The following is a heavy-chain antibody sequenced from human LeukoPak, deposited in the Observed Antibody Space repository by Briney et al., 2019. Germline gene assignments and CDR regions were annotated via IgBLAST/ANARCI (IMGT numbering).Heavy chain of an antibody. CDR3: AKVGFSEMEWLLYSDH. Sequence: PGGSLRLSCAASEFTFSSYEMNWVRQAPGKGLEWVSYISSSGSTIYYADSVKGRFTISRDNSKNTLYLQMNSLRAEDTAVYYCAKVGFSEMEWLLYSDHWGQGTLVTVSS. V-gene: IGHV3-48*03. CDR2: ISSSGSTI. D-gene: IGHD3-3*01. J-gene: IGHJ4*02. CDR1: EFTFSSYE.